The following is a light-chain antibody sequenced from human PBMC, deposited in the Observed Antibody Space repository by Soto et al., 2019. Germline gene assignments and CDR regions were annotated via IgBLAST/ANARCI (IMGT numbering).Light chain of an antibody. CDR1: QSLSNS. CDR3: QQYDNWPRT. Sequence: EIVLSQSPATLSVSPGERATLSCTASQSLSNSLAWYQQKPGQAPRLLIYAASTRATGIPARFSGSWSGTEFSLTISSLQSEDFAVYYCQQYDNWPRTFGQGTRLEIK. J-gene: IGKJ5*01. V-gene: IGKV3-15*01. CDR2: AAS.